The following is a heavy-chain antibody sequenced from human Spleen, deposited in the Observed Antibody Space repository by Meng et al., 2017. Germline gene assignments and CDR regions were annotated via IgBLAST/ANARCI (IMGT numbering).Heavy chain of an antibody. CDR2: IYPGDSET. J-gene: IGHJ3*02. V-gene: IGHV5-51*01. CDR3: ARGYFDSSINDAFDI. D-gene: IGHD3-22*01. Sequence: GESLKISCRGSGYTFTTYWIGWVRQMPGKGLEWMGIIYPGDSETRYNPSYQGQVTISADKSISTAYLQWSSLKASDTAMYYCARGYFDSSINDAFDIWGQGTMVTVSS. CDR1: GYTFTTYW.